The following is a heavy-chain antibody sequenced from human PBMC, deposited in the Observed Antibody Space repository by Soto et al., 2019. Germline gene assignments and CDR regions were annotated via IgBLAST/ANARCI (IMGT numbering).Heavy chain of an antibody. D-gene: IGHD2-15*01. Sequence: SETLSLTCAVSGGSISSSNWWSWVRQPPGKGLEWIGEIYHSGSTNYNPSLKSRVTISVDKSKNQSSLKLSSVTAADTAVYYCANSGNANYYYYYGMDVWGQGTTVTVSS. J-gene: IGHJ6*02. CDR2: IYHSGST. V-gene: IGHV4-4*02. CDR1: GGSISSSNW. CDR3: ANSGNANYYYYYGMDV.